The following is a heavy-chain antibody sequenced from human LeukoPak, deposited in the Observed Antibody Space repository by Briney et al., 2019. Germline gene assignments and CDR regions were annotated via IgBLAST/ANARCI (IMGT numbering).Heavy chain of an antibody. D-gene: IGHD6-19*01. CDR1: GGSISSGGYY. V-gene: IGHV4-31*03. J-gene: IGHJ4*02. CDR3: AREGIAVAGLDS. CDR2: IYYSGST. Sequence: TLSLTCTVSGGSISSGGYYWSWIRQHPGKGLEWIGYIYYSGSTYYNPSLKSRVTISVDTSKTQFSLKLSSVTAADTAVYYCAREGIAVAGLDSWGQGTLVTVSS.